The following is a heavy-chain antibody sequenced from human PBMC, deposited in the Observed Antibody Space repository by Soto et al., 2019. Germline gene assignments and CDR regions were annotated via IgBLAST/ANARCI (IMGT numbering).Heavy chain of an antibody. V-gene: IGHV3-23*01. J-gene: IGHJ4*02. D-gene: IGHD1-20*01. CDR1: GLTFNIYA. Sequence: GGSLRFSCAASGLTFNIYAMTWVRQAPGKGLEWVSTTGATGRTTYYADSVKGRFTVSRDNSKNTLDLHMSSLRAEDTAVYYCATVHNTSRSFDYWGQGTLVTVSS. CDR2: TGATGRTT. CDR3: ATVHNTSRSFDY.